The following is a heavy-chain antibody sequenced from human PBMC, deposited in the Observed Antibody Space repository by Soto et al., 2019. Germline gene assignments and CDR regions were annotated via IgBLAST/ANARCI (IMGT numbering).Heavy chain of an antibody. CDR2: ISYDGSSI. Sequence: QVQLVESGGGVVQPGRSLRLSCEASGFTFNRHGMHWVRQAPGKGLEWVASISYDGSSIYYADSVKGRFTISRDNSKNAQYPQMNSLRAEDTAVYYCAKDLYTVTAQFYYFYAMHVWGQGTTVTVSS. CDR1: GFTFNRHG. CDR3: AKDLYTVTAQFYYFYAMHV. D-gene: IGHD4-17*01. J-gene: IGHJ6*02. V-gene: IGHV3-30*18.